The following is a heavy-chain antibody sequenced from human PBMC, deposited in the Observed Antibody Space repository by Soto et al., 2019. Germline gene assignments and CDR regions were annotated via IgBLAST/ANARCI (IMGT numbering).Heavy chain of an antibody. CDR2: IYTSGST. J-gene: IGHJ4*02. Sequence: PSVTLSVTCTVAGGSIISYYWSWIRQPAGKGLEWIGRIYTSGSTNYNPSLKSRVTMSVDTSKNQFSLKLSSVTAADTAVYYCARGEYSSVYFDYWGQGTLVTVSS. V-gene: IGHV4-4*07. D-gene: IGHD6-6*01. CDR3: ARGEYSSVYFDY. CDR1: GGSIISYY.